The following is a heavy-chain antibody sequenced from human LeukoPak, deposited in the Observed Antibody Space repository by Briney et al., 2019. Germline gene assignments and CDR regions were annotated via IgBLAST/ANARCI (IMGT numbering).Heavy chain of an antibody. Sequence: VASVKVSCKASGYTFTSYGINWVRQATGQGLEWMGWMNPNSGNTGYAQKFQGRVTMTRNTSISTAYMELSSLRSEDTAVYYCARGPVYYDFWSGYYRPNWFDPWGQGTLVTVSS. CDR3: ARGPVYYDFWSGYYRPNWFDP. CDR2: MNPNSGNT. D-gene: IGHD3-3*01. V-gene: IGHV1-8*01. CDR1: GYTFTSYG. J-gene: IGHJ5*02.